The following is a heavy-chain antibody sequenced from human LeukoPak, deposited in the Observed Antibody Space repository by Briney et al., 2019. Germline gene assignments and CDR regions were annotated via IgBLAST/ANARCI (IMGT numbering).Heavy chain of an antibody. D-gene: IGHD6-19*01. CDR1: GFTFSSYA. J-gene: IGHJ5*02. CDR3: AREIMAGTSNWFDP. Sequence: GGSLRLSCAASGFTFSSYAMSWVRQAPGKGLEWVSAISGSGDSTYYADSVKGRFTISRDNAKNSLYLQMNSLRAEDTALYYCAREIMAGTSNWFDPWGQGTLVTVSS. CDR2: ISGSGDST. V-gene: IGHV3-23*01.